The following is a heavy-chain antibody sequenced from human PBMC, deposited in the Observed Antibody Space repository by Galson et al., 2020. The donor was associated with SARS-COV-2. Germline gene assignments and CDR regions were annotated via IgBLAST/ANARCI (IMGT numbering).Heavy chain of an antibody. CDR2: ISYDGSNK. Sequence: GESLKISCAASGFSFSNYAMHWVRQAPGKGLEWVALISYDGSNKYYADSVKGRFTISRDNSKSTLYLNMNSLRAEDTAVYYCARANSGSYYYCLDVWGQGTTVTVSS. J-gene: IGHJ6*02. CDR1: GFSFSNYA. V-gene: IGHV3-30-3*01. D-gene: IGHD1-26*01. CDR3: ARANSGSYYYCLDV.